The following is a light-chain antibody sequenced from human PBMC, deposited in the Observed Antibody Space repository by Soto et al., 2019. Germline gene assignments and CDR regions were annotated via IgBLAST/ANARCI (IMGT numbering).Light chain of an antibody. Sequence: QSVLTQPPSASGTPGQRVTLSWSGSSSNIGSNNVNWYQQLPGTAPKLLIYISNQRPSGVPDRFSGSKSGASASLAISGLQSEDEADYYCASWEDSLIGRVFGGGTKVTVL. CDR2: ISN. CDR1: SSNIGSNN. CDR3: ASWEDSLIGRV. J-gene: IGLJ3*02. V-gene: IGLV1-44*01.